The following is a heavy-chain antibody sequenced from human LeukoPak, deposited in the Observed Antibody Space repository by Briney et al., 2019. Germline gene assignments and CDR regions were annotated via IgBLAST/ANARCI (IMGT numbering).Heavy chain of an antibody. CDR3: ARGGYDILTGYLTYFDY. Sequence: SETLSLTCAVSGGSISSSNWWSWIRQPPGKGLEWIGYIYYSGSTNYNPSLKSRVTISVDTSKNQFSLKLSSVTAADTAVYYCARGGYDILTGYLTYFDYWGQGTLVTVSS. CDR1: GGSISSSNW. V-gene: IGHV4-61*01. CDR2: IYYSGST. D-gene: IGHD3-9*01. J-gene: IGHJ4*02.